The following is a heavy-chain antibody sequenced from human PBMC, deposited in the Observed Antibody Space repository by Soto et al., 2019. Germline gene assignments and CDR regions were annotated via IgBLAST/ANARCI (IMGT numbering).Heavy chain of an antibody. CDR2: IYFRGST. V-gene: IGHV4-39*01. CDR1: GGAISSGTNY. CDR3: ARMGYATGWYHFDY. D-gene: IGHD2-8*01. J-gene: IGHJ4*02. Sequence: QLHLQESGPGLVEPSETLSLTCSVSGGAISSGTNYWGWVRRAPGKGLEWIGNIYFRGSTYYNPSLKSRVTIAIDSSKNQFSLNLRSVTAADTAVYYCARMGYATGWYHFDYWGQGALVTVSS.